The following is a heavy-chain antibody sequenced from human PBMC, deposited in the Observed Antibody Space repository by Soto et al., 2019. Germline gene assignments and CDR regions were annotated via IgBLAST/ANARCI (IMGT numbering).Heavy chain of an antibody. V-gene: IGHV3-23*01. J-gene: IGHJ4*02. CDR3: ANVKNVRGSGNYYSRYFDY. CDR1: GFTFSSYA. D-gene: IGHD3-10*01. CDR2: ISGSGGST. Sequence: GGSLRLSCAASGFTFSSYAMSWVRQAPGKGLEWVSAISGSGGSTYYADSVKGRFTISRDNSKNTLYLQVNSLRTEDTAVYYCANVKNVRGSGNYYSRYFDYWGQGTLVTVSS.